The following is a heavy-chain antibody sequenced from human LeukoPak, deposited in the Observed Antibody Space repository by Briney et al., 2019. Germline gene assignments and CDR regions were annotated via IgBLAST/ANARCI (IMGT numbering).Heavy chain of an antibody. V-gene: IGHV1-18*01. CDR1: GYTFTSYG. CDR3: ARGAPYSSGWYLFDY. J-gene: IGHJ4*02. D-gene: IGHD6-19*01. CDR2: ISAYNGNT. Sequence: ASVKVSCKASGYTFTSYGITWVRQASGQGLEWMGWISAYNGNTNYAQKLQGRVTMTTDTSTSTAYMELRSLRSDDTAVYYCARGAPYSSGWYLFDYWGQGTLVTVSS.